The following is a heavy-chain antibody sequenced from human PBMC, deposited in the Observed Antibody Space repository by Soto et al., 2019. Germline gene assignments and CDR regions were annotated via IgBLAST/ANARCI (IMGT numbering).Heavy chain of an antibody. D-gene: IGHD3-22*01. J-gene: IGHJ6*02. V-gene: IGHV3-21*01. CDR1: GFTFSSYS. CDR3: ARPLYYYDSSGYSYGMDV. CDR2: ISSSSSYI. Sequence: EVQLVESGGGLVKPGGSLRLSCAASGFTFSSYSMNWVRQAAGKGLEWVSSISSSSSYIYYADSVKGRFTISRDNAKNSLYLQMNSLRAEDTAVYYCARPLYYYDSSGYSYGMDVWGQGTTVTVSS.